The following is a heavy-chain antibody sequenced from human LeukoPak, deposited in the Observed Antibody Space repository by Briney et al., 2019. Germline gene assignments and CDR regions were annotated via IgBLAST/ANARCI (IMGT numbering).Heavy chain of an antibody. CDR3: AKPNYYGSGSYLFDY. V-gene: IGHV3-30*18. D-gene: IGHD3-10*01. Sequence: GGSLRLSCAASGFTFSSYGMHWVRQAPGKGLEWVAVISYDGSNRYYADSVKGRFTISRDNSKNTLYLQMNSLRAEDTAVYYCAKPNYYGSGSYLFDYWGQGTLVTVSS. CDR1: GFTFSSYG. J-gene: IGHJ4*02. CDR2: ISYDGSNR.